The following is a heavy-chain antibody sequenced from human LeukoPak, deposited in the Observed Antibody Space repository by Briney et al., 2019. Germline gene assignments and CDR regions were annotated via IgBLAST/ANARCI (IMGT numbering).Heavy chain of an antibody. J-gene: IGHJ4*02. CDR2: FVPEDGET. Sequence: GASVKVSCKLSGDTLTELSMHWVRQSPGKGLEWMGGFVPEDGETIYAQKFQGRVTMTEDTSTDTAYMELSSLRSEDTAVYYCATEIAVAGGFDYWGQGTLVTVSS. CDR3: ATEIAVAGGFDY. D-gene: IGHD6-19*01. CDR1: GDTLTELS. V-gene: IGHV1-24*01.